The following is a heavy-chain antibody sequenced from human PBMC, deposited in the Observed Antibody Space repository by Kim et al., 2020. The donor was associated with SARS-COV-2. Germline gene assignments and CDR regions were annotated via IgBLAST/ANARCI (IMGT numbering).Heavy chain of an antibody. V-gene: IGHV3-73*01. J-gene: IGHJ6*04. D-gene: IGHD3-10*01. Sequence: GGSLRLSCAASGFTFSGSAMHWVRQASGKGLEWVGRIRSKANSYATAYAASVKGRFTISRDDSKNTAYLQMNSLKTEDTAVYYCTSRIWFGEAFNYYYGMDVWGKGTTVTVSS. CDR1: GFTFSGSA. CDR3: TSRIWFGEAFNYYYGMDV. CDR2: IRSKANSYAT.